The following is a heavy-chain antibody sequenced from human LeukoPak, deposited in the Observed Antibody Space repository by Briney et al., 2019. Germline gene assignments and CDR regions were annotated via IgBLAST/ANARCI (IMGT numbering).Heavy chain of an antibody. V-gene: IGHV1-8*01. D-gene: IGHD6-13*01. CDR3: ARVLVRQQLVLGY. Sequence: ASVKVSCKASGYTFTSYDINWVRQATGQGLEWMGWMNPNSGNTGYAQKFQGRVTMTRNTSISTAYMELSSLSSEDTAVYYCARVLVRQQLVLGYWGQGTLVTVSS. CDR1: GYTFTSYD. J-gene: IGHJ4*02. CDR2: MNPNSGNT.